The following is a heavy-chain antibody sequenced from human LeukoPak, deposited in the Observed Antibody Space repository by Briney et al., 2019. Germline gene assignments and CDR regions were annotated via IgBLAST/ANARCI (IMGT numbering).Heavy chain of an antibody. CDR2: ISGSGGIT. V-gene: IGHV3-23*01. Sequence: GGSLRLSCAASGFTFSSYAMNWVRQAPGKGLEWVSAISGSGGITYYADSAKGRFTISRDNTKNTLYLQRNSLRAEDTAVYFCAKAAQLGELSPFDYWGQGTLVIVSS. CDR3: AKAAQLGELSPFDY. D-gene: IGHD1-26*01. CDR1: GFTFSSYA. J-gene: IGHJ4*02.